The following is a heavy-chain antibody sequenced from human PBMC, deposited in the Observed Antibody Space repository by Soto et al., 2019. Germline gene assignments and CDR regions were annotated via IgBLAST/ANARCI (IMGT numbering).Heavy chain of an antibody. J-gene: IGHJ4*02. CDR1: GFTFSTYA. CDR3: AKDHWPPPLTYCSSISGYGFFDD. Sequence: GGSLRLSCAASGFTFSTYAMSWVRQAPGKGLEWVSAISSSGDRTYYADSVKGRFTISRDNSKNTLYLEMNTLKVEDTAVYYCAKDHWPPPLTYCSSISGYGFFDDWCQGTLVTVSS. CDR2: ISSSGDRT. D-gene: IGHD2-2*01. V-gene: IGHV3-23*01.